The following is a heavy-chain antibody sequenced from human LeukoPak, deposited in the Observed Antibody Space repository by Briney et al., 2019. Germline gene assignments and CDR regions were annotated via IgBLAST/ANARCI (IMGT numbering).Heavy chain of an antibody. CDR3: ARDREFYYDILTGYFGFSWFDP. CDR1: GGTFSSYA. V-gene: IGHV1-69*04. J-gene: IGHJ5*02. CDR2: IIPILGVA. Sequence: ASVKVSFKASGGTFSSYAISWVRQAPGQGLEWMGRIIPILGVANYAQKFQGRVTITADKSTSTAYMELSSLRSEDTAVYYCARDREFYYDILTGYFGFSWFDPWGQGTLVTVSS. D-gene: IGHD3-9*01.